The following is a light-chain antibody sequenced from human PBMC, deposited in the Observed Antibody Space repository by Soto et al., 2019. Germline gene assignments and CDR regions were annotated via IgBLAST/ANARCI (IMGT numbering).Light chain of an antibody. CDR1: QSSSNY. V-gene: IGKV1-39*01. Sequence: DIQMTQSPSSLSASVGDRVTITCRASQSSSNYLNWYQQKPGKAPKLLIYAASSLQSGDPSKFSGSGSGTDFTLTISSLQPEDFATYYCQQSYRTPYTFGQGTKLEIK. CDR2: AAS. J-gene: IGKJ2*01. CDR3: QQSYRTPYT.